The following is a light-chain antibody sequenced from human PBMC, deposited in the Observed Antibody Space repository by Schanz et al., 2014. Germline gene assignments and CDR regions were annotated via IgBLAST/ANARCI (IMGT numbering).Light chain of an antibody. CDR2: DAS. CDR3: QQYNSYRT. V-gene: IGKV1-5*01. J-gene: IGKJ1*01. CDR1: QGISSW. Sequence: DIQMTQSPSTLSAFVGDRVTITCRASQGISSWLAWYQQKPGKAPKLLIYDASSLEGGVPSRFSGSRSGTEFTLTISSLQPDDFATYYCQQYNSYRTFGQGTKVEIK.